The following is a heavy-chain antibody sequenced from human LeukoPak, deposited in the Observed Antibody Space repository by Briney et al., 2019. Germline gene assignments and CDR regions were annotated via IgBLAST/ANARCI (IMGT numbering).Heavy chain of an antibody. CDR2: VGGSSGGST. CDR3: AKSMTLQWRGFFDL. Sequence: QSGGSLRLSCAASGFTFSSDAMNWVRLAPGKGLEWVSSVGGSSGGSTQYADAVKGRFTVSRDNSKSTLYLQMNSLRADDTAIYYCAKSMTLQWRGFFDLWGRGTHVTVSS. J-gene: IGHJ2*01. V-gene: IGHV3-23*01. CDR1: GFTFSSDA. D-gene: IGHD6-19*01.